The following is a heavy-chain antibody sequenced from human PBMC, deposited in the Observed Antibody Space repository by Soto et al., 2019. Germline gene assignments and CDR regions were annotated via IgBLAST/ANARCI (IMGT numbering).Heavy chain of an antibody. J-gene: IGHJ4*02. CDR1: GFTFSSYA. V-gene: IGHV3-23*01. D-gene: IGHD2-2*01. CDR3: SKDLYPLGSSTSRPYYFGY. Sequence: GGSLRLSCAASGFTFSSYAMSWVRQAPGKGLEWVSAISGSGGSTYYAASVKGRFTISRDNSKNTLYLQMNSLRAEDTAVYYYSKDLYPLGSSTSRPYYFGYWGQGTLVTVSS. CDR2: ISGSGGST.